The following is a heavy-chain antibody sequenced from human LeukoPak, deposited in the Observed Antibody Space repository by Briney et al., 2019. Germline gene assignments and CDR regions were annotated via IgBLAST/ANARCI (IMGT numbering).Heavy chain of an antibody. J-gene: IGHJ3*02. D-gene: IGHD6-13*01. V-gene: IGHV3-21*01. Sequence: PGGSLGLSCAASGFTFSSYSMNWVRQAPGKGLEWVSSISSSSSYIYYADSVKGRFTISRDNAKNSLYLQMNSLRAEDTAVYYCARDTPIAAAGPVGAFDIWGQGTMVTVSS. CDR1: GFTFSSYS. CDR2: ISSSSSYI. CDR3: ARDTPIAAAGPVGAFDI.